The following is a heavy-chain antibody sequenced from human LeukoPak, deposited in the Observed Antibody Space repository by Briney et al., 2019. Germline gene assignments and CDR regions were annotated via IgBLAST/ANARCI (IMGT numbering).Heavy chain of an antibody. V-gene: IGHV5-51*01. J-gene: IGHJ4*02. CDR1: GYSFTSYW. D-gene: IGHD3-22*01. Sequence: GESLKISCKGSGYSFTSYWIGWVRQMPGKGLEWMGIIYPGDSDTRYSPSFQGQVTISADKSISTAYLQWSSLKASDTAMYYCARGRALNYYDSSGYFDYWGQGTLVTVSS. CDR3: ARGRALNYYDSSGYFDY. CDR2: IYPGDSDT.